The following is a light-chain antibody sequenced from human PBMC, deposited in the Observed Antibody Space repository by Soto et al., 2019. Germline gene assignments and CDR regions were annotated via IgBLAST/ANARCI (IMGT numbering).Light chain of an antibody. CDR2: LGD. J-gene: IGLJ3*02. CDR3: SSYTTSSTWV. Sequence: SVLTQPPSASSTPGQTVTISCSGSTSNIGTFYVYWYQHLPGTAPKLLIYLGDQRASGVSDRFSGSKSGTSASLAINGLQAEDEADYYCSSYTTSSTWVFGGGTKLTVL. CDR1: TSNIGTFY. V-gene: IGLV1-47*02.